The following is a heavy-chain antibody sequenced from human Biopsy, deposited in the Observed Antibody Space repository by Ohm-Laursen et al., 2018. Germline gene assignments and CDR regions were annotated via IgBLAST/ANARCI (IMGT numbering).Heavy chain of an antibody. CDR3: ARGSNEYGGLYFPH. D-gene: IGHD4-23*01. J-gene: IGHJ1*01. V-gene: IGHV4-59*11. CDR2: ISYTGYT. CDR1: GGSFTGHY. Sequence: GTLSLTCTVSGGSFTGHYWSWIRQPPGKGLEWIGHISYTGYTSYKSSLKSRVTISLDTSRKHFSLRLTSLAATDTAVYYCARGSNEYGGLYFPHWGQGTLVTVSS.